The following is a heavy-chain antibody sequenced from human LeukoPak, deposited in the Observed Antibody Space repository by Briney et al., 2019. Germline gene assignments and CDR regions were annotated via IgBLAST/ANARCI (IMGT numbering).Heavy chain of an antibody. CDR3: ARGGRATVITY. CDR2: IYYSGST. CDR1: GGSISSYY. J-gene: IGHJ4*02. Sequence: SETLSLTCTVSGGSISSYYWSWIRQPPGKGLEWIGYIYYSGSTNCNPSLKSRVTISLDTSKNQFSLKLNSVTAADTAVYYCARGGRATVITYWGQGTLVTVSS. D-gene: IGHD4-11*01. V-gene: IGHV4-59*01.